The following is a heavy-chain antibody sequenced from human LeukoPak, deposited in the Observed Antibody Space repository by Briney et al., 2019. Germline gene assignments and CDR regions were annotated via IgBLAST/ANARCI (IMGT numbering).Heavy chain of an antibody. D-gene: IGHD6-19*01. CDR2: INPNSGGT. J-gene: IGHJ4*02. Sequence: ASVKVSCKASAYTFTGYYMHWVRQAPGQGLEWVGRINPNSGGTNYAQKFQGRVTMTRDTSISTAYMELSRLRSDDTAVYYCARSGSGWYVGTDYWGQGTLVTASS. CDR3: ARSGSGWYVGTDY. CDR1: AYTFTGYY. V-gene: IGHV1-2*06.